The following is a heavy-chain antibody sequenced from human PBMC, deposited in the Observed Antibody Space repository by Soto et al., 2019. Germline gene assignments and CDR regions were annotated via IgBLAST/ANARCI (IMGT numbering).Heavy chain of an antibody. CDR2: INPQTVGT. J-gene: IGHJ6*02. Sequence: QVQLVQSGAEVKTPGASVRVSCKASGYTFTGYYIHWVREAPGQGLEWMGWINPQTVGTSYAQKFQGRVTLSRDTSINTAYLELSRLTFDDAAVYFCARERYQVISDGMDVWGQGTTVTVSS. CDR1: GYTFTGYY. V-gene: IGHV1-2*02. CDR3: ARERYQVISDGMDV. D-gene: IGHD2-2*01.